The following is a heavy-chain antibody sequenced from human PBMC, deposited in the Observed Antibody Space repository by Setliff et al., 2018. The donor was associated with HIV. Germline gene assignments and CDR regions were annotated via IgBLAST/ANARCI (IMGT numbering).Heavy chain of an antibody. CDR1: GYTFTSYG. J-gene: IGHJ6*03. Sequence: SVKVSCKASGYTFTSYGISWVRQAPGQGLEWMGWISAYNGNTNYAQKLQGRVTMTTDTSTSTAYMELRSLRSDDTAVYYCARAATPNWGYHYYYYMDVWGKGTTVTVSS. CDR3: ARAATPNWGYHYYYYMDV. V-gene: IGHV1-18*01. CDR2: ISAYNGNT. D-gene: IGHD7-27*01.